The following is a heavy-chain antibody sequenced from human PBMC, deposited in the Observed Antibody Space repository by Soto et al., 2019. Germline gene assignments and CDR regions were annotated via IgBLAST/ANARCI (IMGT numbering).Heavy chain of an antibody. Sequence: ASVKVSCKASGYTFTGYYMHWVRQAPGQGLEWMGWINPNSGGTNYAQKFQGWVTMTRDTSISTAHMELSRLRSDDTAVYYCASGYYDSSGFNAFDIWGQGTMVTVSS. CDR1: GYTFTGYY. CDR2: INPNSGGT. V-gene: IGHV1-2*04. CDR3: ASGYYDSSGFNAFDI. D-gene: IGHD3-22*01. J-gene: IGHJ3*02.